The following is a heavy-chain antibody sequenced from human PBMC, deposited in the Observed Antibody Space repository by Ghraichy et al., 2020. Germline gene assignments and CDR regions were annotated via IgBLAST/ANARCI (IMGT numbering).Heavy chain of an antibody. CDR2: ISYDGSNK. CDR1: GFNFSRYA. D-gene: IGHD6-13*01. Sequence: GESLHISCAASGFNFSRYAMHWVRQAPGKGLEWVALISYDGSNKYYADSVKGRFTISRDNSENTMYLEMNSLRTEDTAVYYCARDRLATTGAGGKGYFDLWGRGTLVTVSS. V-gene: IGHV3-30*04. J-gene: IGHJ2*01. CDR3: ARDRLATTGAGGKGYFDL.